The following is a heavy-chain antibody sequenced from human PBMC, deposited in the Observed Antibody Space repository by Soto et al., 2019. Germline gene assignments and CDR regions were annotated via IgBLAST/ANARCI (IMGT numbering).Heavy chain of an antibody. Sequence: GGSLRLSCAASGFTFSSYSMNWVRQAPGKGLEWVSSISSSSSYIYYADSVKGRFTISRDNAKNSLYLQMNSLRAEDTAVYYCARADYGDYGEDYWGQRTLVTVSS. J-gene: IGHJ4*02. CDR2: ISSSSSYI. V-gene: IGHV3-21*01. CDR3: ARADYGDYGEDY. D-gene: IGHD4-17*01. CDR1: GFTFSSYS.